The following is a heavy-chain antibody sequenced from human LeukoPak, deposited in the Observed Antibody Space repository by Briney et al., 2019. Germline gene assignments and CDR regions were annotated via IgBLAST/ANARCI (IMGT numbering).Heavy chain of an antibody. CDR2: IRSKTYGGTT. D-gene: IGHD3-10*01. Sequence: GGSLRLSCTTSGFTFGDYGMSWVRQAPGKGLEWVGLIRSKTYGGTTEYAASVKGRFTISRDGSKTIAYLQMNSLKTEDTAVYYCSRNLYYSGSGSYYSDYWGQGTLVTVSS. J-gene: IGHJ4*02. CDR1: GFTFGDYG. CDR3: SRNLYYSGSGSYYSDY. V-gene: IGHV3-49*04.